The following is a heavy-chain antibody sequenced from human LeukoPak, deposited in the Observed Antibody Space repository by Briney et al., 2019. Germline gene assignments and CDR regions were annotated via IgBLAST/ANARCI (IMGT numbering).Heavy chain of an antibody. CDR3: ARDEADYDSSGYYYFDY. J-gene: IGHJ4*02. V-gene: IGHV3-43D*03. CDR1: GFTFDDYA. D-gene: IGHD3-22*01. Sequence: PGGSLRLSCAASGFTFDDYAMHWVRQAPGKGLEWVSLISWDGSTTYYADSVKGRFTISRDNSKNSLYLQMNSLRPEDTALYYCARDEADYDSSGYYYFDYWGQGTLVTVSS. CDR2: ISWDGSTT.